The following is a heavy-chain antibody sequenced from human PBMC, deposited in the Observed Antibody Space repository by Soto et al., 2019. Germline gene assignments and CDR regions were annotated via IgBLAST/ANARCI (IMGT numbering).Heavy chain of an antibody. Sequence: ASVKVSCKASGYTFTSYDINWVRQATGQGLEWMGWMNHNSGNTGYAQKFQGRVTMTRNTTISTAYMELSSLRSEDTAVYHCARQNTAMVDHDAFDIWRQGTMVTVSS. CDR3: ARQNTAMVDHDAFDI. V-gene: IGHV1-8*01. CDR2: MNHNSGNT. D-gene: IGHD5-18*01. CDR1: GYTFTSYD. J-gene: IGHJ3*02.